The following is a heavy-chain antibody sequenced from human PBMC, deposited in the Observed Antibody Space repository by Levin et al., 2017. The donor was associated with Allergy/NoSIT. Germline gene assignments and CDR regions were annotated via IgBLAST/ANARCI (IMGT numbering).Heavy chain of an antibody. V-gene: IGHV3-9*01. J-gene: IGHJ6*02. CDR3: TKHIFRGYRLGSQFDVYALDV. D-gene: IGHD5-18*01. CDR1: GFIFEDYA. Sequence: GGSLRLSCEASGFIFEDYAMHWVRQVPGKGLEWVAGISWSSHSLGYADSVKGRFTISRDNAKNSLYLQMYRLRFEDTDLYYCTKHIFRGYRLGSQFDVYALDVWGHGTDVTV. CDR2: ISWSSHSL.